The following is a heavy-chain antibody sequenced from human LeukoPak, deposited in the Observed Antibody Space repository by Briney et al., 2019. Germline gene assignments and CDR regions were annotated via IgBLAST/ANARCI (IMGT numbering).Heavy chain of an antibody. D-gene: IGHD3-22*01. Sequence: SVKVSCKASGGTFSSYAISWVRQAPGQGLEWMGGIIPIFGTANYAQKFQGRVTITADKSTSTAYMELSSLRSEDTAVYYCAKSGGYYDSSGSPYYYYYMDVWGKGTTVTVSS. J-gene: IGHJ6*03. CDR1: GGTFSSYA. V-gene: IGHV1-69*06. CDR2: IIPIFGTA. CDR3: AKSGGYYDSSGSPYYYYYMDV.